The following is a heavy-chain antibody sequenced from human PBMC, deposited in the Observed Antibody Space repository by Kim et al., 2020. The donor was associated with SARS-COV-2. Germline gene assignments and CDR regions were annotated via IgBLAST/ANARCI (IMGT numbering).Heavy chain of an antibody. V-gene: IGHV3-33*05. J-gene: IGHJ6*02. D-gene: IGHD3-22*01. CDR3: ARGRSWGYDSSGYPVDYYYGMDV. CDR2: ISYDGSNK. CDR1: GFTFSSYG. Sequence: GGSLRLSCAASGFTFSSYGMHWVRQAPGKGLEWVAVISYDGSNKYYADSVKGRFTISRDNSKNTLYLQMNSLRAEDTAVYYCARGRSWGYDSSGYPVDYYYGMDVWGQGTTVTVSS.